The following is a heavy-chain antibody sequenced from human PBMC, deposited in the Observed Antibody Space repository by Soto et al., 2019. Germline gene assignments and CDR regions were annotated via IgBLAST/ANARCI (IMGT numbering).Heavy chain of an antibody. V-gene: IGHV3-23*01. D-gene: IGHD3-9*01. J-gene: IGHJ6*03. CDR1: GFTFSSYA. CDR2: ISGSGGST. Sequence: GGSLRLSCAASGFTFSSYAMSWVRQAPGKGLEWVSAISGSGGSTYYADSVKGRFTISRDNSKNTLYLQMNSLRAEDTAVYYCAKSEYYDILPGYPCYMDVWGKGTTVTVSS. CDR3: AKSEYYDILPGYPCYMDV.